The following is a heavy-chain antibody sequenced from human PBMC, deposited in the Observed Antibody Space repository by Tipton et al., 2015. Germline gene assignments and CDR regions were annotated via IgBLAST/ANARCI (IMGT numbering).Heavy chain of an antibody. CDR3: ARGFGSAYDF. D-gene: IGHD3-10*01. J-gene: IGHJ4*02. CDR1: GYSFTSYW. V-gene: IGHV5-51*01. CDR2: IFPRDSDT. Sequence: QSGPEVKKPGESLKISCKGSGYSFTSYWIGWVRQMPGKGLEWMGIIFPRDSDTRYSPSFHGQVTMSADTSINTVYPQWSSLKAADTAMYYCARGFGSAYDFWGQGTLVTVSS.